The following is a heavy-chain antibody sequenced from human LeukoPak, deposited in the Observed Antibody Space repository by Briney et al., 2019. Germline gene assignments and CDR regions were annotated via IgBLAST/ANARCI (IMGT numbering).Heavy chain of an antibody. V-gene: IGHV4-34*01. Sequence: PSETLSLTCAVYGGSFSGYYWSWIRQPPGKGLEWIGEINDSGSTNYNPSVKSRVTISVDTSKNQFSLKLSSVTAADTAVYYCARVKGSSSSRDWGEGTLVTVSS. D-gene: IGHD6-13*01. CDR3: ARVKGSSSSRD. J-gene: IGHJ4*02. CDR2: INDSGST. CDR1: GGSFSGYY.